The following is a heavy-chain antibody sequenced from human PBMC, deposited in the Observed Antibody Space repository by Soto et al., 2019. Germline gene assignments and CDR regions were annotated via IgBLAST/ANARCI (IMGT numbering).Heavy chain of an antibody. J-gene: IGHJ6*02. Sequence: SGPTLVNPTQTLTLTCTFSGFSLSTSGLCVSWIRQPPGKALEWLARIDWDDDKYYSTSLKTRLTISKDTSKNQVVLTMTNMDPVDTATYYCARAPYYYDSSGYSLPYYYYGMDVWGQGTTVTVSS. CDR2: IDWDDDK. CDR1: GFSLSTSGLC. V-gene: IGHV2-70*11. D-gene: IGHD3-22*01. CDR3: ARAPYYYDSSGYSLPYYYYGMDV.